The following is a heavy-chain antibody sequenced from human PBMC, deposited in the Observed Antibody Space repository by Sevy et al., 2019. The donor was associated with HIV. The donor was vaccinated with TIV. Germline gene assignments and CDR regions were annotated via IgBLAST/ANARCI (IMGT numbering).Heavy chain of an antibody. V-gene: IGHV1-46*01. D-gene: IGHD3-10*01. J-gene: IGHJ6*02. CDR3: ARASVDGSRRKRDYYYYYGMDV. CDR1: GYTFTSYY. Sequence: DTVKVSCKASGYTFTSYYMHWVRQAPRQGLEGRGIINPSGGSTSYAQKFQGRVTMTRDTSTSTVYMELSSLRSEDTAVYYCARASVDGSRRKRDYYYYYGMDVWGQGTTVIVSS. CDR2: INPSGGST.